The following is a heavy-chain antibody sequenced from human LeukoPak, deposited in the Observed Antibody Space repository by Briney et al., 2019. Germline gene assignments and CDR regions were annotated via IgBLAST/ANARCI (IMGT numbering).Heavy chain of an antibody. CDR1: GFMFSDYH. Sequence: PGGSLRLSCAASGFMFSDYHMNWIRQAPGKGLEWVAVIWYDGSKKYYADSVKGRFTISRDNSKKSLFLQMNSLRAEDTALYYCARDVFEDSSGGSFDFWGQGTLVTVSS. D-gene: IGHD3-16*01. V-gene: IGHV3-33*01. CDR2: IWYDGSKK. J-gene: IGHJ4*02. CDR3: ARDVFEDSSGGSFDF.